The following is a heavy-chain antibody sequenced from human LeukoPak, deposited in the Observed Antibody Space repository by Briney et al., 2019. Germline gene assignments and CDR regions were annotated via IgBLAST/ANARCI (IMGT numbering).Heavy chain of an antibody. CDR2: IKSKTDGGTT. V-gene: IGHV3-15*01. CDR1: GFTFSTYA. J-gene: IGHJ4*02. Sequence: GGSLRLSCAASGFTFSTYAMSWVRQAPGKGLEWVGRIKSKTDGGTTDYAAPVKGRFTISRDDSKNTLYLQMNSLKTEDTAVYYCTTRGGSFSIFDYWGQGTLVTVSS. D-gene: IGHD1-26*01. CDR3: TTRGGSFSIFDY.